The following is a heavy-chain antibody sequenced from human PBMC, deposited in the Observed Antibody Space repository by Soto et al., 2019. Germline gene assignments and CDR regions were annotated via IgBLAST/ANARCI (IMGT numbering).Heavy chain of an antibody. J-gene: IGHJ4*02. CDR2: MTPRNGNT. CDR1: GYTFTNLD. CDR3: ARGINEGVDY. V-gene: IGHV1-8*01. Sequence: QVQLVQSGAEVKEPGASVKVSCKASGYTFTNLDINWVRQTTGQGLEWMGWMTPRNGNTDYAQKFQGRVTMTRDNSISTAYMELRSLTSEDTGVYYCARGINEGVDYWGQGTLVTVSS. D-gene: IGHD1-26*01.